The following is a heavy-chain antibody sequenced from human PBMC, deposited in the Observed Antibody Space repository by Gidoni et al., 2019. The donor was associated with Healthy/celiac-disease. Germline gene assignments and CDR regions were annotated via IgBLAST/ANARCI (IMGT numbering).Heavy chain of an antibody. D-gene: IGHD2-2*01. V-gene: IGHV3-73*02. Sequence: EVQLVESGGGLVQPGGSLTLPCAASGLTFSGSAMHWVRQASGKGLEWVGRIRSKANSYATAYAASVKGRFTISRDDSKNTAYLQMNSLKTEDTAVYYCTSPSPSSYYYGMDVWGQGTTVTVSS. CDR2: IRSKANSYAT. CDR3: TSPSPSSYYYGMDV. J-gene: IGHJ6*02. CDR1: GLTFSGSA.